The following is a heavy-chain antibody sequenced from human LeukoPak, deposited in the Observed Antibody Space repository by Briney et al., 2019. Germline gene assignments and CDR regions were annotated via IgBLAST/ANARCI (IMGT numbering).Heavy chain of an antibody. CDR2: IYYSGST. V-gene: IGHV4-59*08. J-gene: IGHJ4*02. CDR3: ARQKHSNYVDY. D-gene: IGHD4-11*01. Sequence: KPSETLSLTCTVSGGSISSYYWSWIRQPPGKGLEWIGYIYYSGSTNYNPSLKSRVTISVDTSKNQFSPKLSSVTAADTAVYYCARQKHSNYVDYWGQGTLVTVSS. CDR1: GGSISSYY.